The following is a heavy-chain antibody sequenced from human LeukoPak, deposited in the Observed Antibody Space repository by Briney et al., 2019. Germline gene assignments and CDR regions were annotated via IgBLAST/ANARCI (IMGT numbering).Heavy chain of an antibody. Sequence: GESLKISCKGSGYSFTSYWIGWVRQMPGKGLEWMGIIYPGDSDTRYSPSFQGQVTISADKSISTAYLQWSSLKASDTATYYCASRGSSSWYYFDYWGQGTLVTVSS. V-gene: IGHV5-51*01. CDR1: GYSFTSYW. CDR2: IYPGDSDT. CDR3: ASRGSSSWYYFDY. J-gene: IGHJ4*02. D-gene: IGHD6-13*01.